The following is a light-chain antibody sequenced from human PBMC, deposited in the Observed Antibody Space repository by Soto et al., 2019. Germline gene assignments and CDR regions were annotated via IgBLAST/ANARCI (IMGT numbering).Light chain of an antibody. CDR2: INSDGSH. CDR3: QTWGTGIRL. CDR1: SGHNTYA. V-gene: IGLV4-69*02. Sequence: QSVLTQSPSASASLGASVKLTCTLSSGHNTYAIAWHQQQPEKGPRYLMKINSDGSHSKGDGIPDRFSGSRSGAERSLTISSLQSEDEADYYCQTWGTGIRLFGGGTQLTVL. J-gene: IGLJ3*02.